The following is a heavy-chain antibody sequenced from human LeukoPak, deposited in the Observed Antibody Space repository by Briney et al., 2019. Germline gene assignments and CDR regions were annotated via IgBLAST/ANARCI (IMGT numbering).Heavy chain of an antibody. D-gene: IGHD3-22*01. Sequence: SETLSLTCAVYGGSFSGYYWSWIRQPPGKGLEWIGEINHSGSTNYNPSLKSRVTISVDTSKNQFSLKLSSVTAADTAVYYCARYRTARGGRQLFRDSSGYRNDAFDIWGQGTMVTVSS. V-gene: IGHV4-34*01. J-gene: IGHJ3*02. CDR3: ARYRTARGGRQLFRDSSGYRNDAFDI. CDR2: INHSGST. CDR1: GGSFSGYY.